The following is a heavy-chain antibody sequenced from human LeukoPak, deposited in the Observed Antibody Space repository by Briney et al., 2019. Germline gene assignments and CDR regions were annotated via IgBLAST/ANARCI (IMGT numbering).Heavy chain of an antibody. CDR1: GGSISSGGYY. CDR2: IYTSGST. V-gene: IGHV4-61*08. D-gene: IGHD4-17*01. Sequence: PSETLSLTCTVSGGSISSGGYYWSWIRQPPGKGLEWIGYIYTSGSTNYNPSLKSRVTISVDTSKNQFSLKLSSVTAADTAVYYCARNKLRVDAFDIWGQGTMVTVSS. CDR3: ARNKLRVDAFDI. J-gene: IGHJ3*02.